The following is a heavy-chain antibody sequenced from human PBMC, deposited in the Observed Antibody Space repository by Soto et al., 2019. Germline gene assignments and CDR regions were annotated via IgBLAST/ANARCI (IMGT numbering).Heavy chain of an antibody. CDR1: GGSFSGYY. CDR2: INHSGST. D-gene: IGHD3-9*01. V-gene: IGHV4-34*01. J-gene: IGHJ6*02. Sequence: QVQLQQWGAGLLKPSETLSLTCAVYGGSFSGYYWSWIRQPPGKGLEWIGEINHSGSTNYNPSLKNRRTISVDTSKNQFSLTLSSVTAADTAVYYCARDVLRYFDWSPYYYYGMDVWGQGTTVTVSS. CDR3: ARDVLRYFDWSPYYYYGMDV.